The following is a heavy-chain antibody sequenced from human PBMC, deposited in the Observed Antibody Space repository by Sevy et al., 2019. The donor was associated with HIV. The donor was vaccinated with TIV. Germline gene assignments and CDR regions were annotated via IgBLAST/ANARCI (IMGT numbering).Heavy chain of an antibody. Sequence: ASVKVSCRASGFMFSRSAVQWVRQAPGQGLEWIGWIVVGSGNTYSAQEFQDRVTFTRDMSTNTAYMELNSLRFDDTAVYFCAAGGRRTVTGHRYFDLWGRGTLVTVSS. CDR3: AAGGRRTVTGHRYFDL. CDR1: GFMFSRSA. J-gene: IGHJ2*01. CDR2: IVVGSGNT. D-gene: IGHD3-16*01. V-gene: IGHV1-58*01.